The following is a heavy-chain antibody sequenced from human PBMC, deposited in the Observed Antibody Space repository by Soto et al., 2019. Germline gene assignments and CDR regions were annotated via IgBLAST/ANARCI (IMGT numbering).Heavy chain of an antibody. CDR2: IIPLFGTA. D-gene: IGHD2-21*02. V-gene: IGHV1-69*01. CDR1: GVTFSSET. Sequence: QVQLVQSGADVKKPGSSVKVSCQASGVTFSSETLGWVRQAPGQGLEWVGGIIPLFGTASYAQKVQGRVTITANESTAKVKMELSSRSSEDRAVYSGRTELGENPASPFAAWGQGTLVTVPS. CDR3: RTELGENPASPFAA. J-gene: IGHJ5*02.